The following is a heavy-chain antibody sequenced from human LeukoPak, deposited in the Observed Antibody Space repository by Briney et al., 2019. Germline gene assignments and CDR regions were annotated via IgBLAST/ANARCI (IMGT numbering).Heavy chain of an antibody. Sequence: GGSLRLSCAASGFTFSDYYMSWIRQAPGKGLEWVSYISSSSSYTNYADSVKGRFTISRDNAKNSLYLQMNIRRAEDTAVCYCASDLTYYYGSGSSHDAFDIWGQGTMVTVSS. D-gene: IGHD3-10*01. CDR3: ASDLTYYYGSGSSHDAFDI. V-gene: IGHV3-11*06. J-gene: IGHJ3*02. CDR1: GFTFSDYY. CDR2: ISSSSSYT.